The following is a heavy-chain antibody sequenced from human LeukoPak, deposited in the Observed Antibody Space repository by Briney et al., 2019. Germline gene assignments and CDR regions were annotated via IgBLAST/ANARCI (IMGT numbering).Heavy chain of an antibody. CDR2: IYYSGST. CDR1: GGSISSSSYY. D-gene: IGHD1-26*01. CDR3: ARHESPRQFSGSYCDY. Sequence: SETLSLTCTVSGGSISSSSYYWGWIRQPPGKGLEWIGSIYYSGSTYYNPSLKSRVTISVDTSKNQFSLNLSSVTAADTAVYYCARHESPRQFSGSYCDYWGQGTLVTVSS. J-gene: IGHJ4*02. V-gene: IGHV4-39*01.